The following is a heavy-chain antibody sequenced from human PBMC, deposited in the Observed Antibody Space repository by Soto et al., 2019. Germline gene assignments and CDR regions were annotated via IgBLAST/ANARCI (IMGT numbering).Heavy chain of an antibody. Sequence: QVQLQESGPGLVKPSQTLSLTCTVSGGSISSGGYYWSWIRQHPGKGLEWIGYTYYSGSTYYNPSLKSRVTTSVDTSKNQFSLKLSSVTAADTAVYYCARDLGYDSSGYYETDAFDIWGQGTMVTVSS. D-gene: IGHD3-22*01. CDR1: GGSISSGGYY. CDR3: ARDLGYDSSGYYETDAFDI. CDR2: TYYSGST. V-gene: IGHV4-31*03. J-gene: IGHJ3*02.